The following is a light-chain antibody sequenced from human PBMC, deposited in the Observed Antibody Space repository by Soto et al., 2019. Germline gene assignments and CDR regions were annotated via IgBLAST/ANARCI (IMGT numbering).Light chain of an antibody. CDR2: SNN. V-gene: IGLV1-44*01. Sequence: QSVLTQPPSASGTPGQRVTISCSGSSSNIGRHGVIWYQHLPGAAPKLLIYSNNQRPSGVPDRFSGSTSGTSVSLTISGLQSEDEADYYCATWDDSLNGVVFGGGTKLTVL. CDR3: ATWDDSLNGVV. J-gene: IGLJ2*01. CDR1: SSNIGRHG.